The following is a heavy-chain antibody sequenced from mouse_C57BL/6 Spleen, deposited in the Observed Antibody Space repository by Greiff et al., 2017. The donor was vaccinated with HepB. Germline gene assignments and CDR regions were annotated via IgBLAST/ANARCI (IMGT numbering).Heavy chain of an antibody. CDR3: ARRPHPNPEAMDY. CDR1: GYTFTSYW. J-gene: IGHJ4*01. V-gene: IGHV1-64*01. Sequence: VQLQQPGAELVKPGASVKLSCKASGYTFTSYWMHWVKQRPGQGLEWIGMIHPNSGSTNYNEKFKSKATLTVDKSSSTAYMQLSSLTSEDSAVYYCARRPHPNPEAMDYWGQGTSVTVSS. D-gene: IGHD6-1*01. CDR2: IHPNSGST.